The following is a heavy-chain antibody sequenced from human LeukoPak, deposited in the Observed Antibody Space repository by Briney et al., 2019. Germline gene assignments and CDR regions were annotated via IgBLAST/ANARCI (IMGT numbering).Heavy chain of an antibody. J-gene: IGHJ5*02. D-gene: IGHD2-2*01. CDR2: ISGSGGST. CDR3: AKDNVFIPAEGWFDP. V-gene: IGHV3-23*01. Sequence: GGSLRLYCAASGFTFNNYAMSWVRQAPGKGLAWVSTISGSGGSTYYADSVKGPFTVSRDNSKNTLNLQMNSLRAEDTAVYYCAKDNVFIPAEGWFDPWGQGTLVTVSS. CDR1: GFTFNNYA.